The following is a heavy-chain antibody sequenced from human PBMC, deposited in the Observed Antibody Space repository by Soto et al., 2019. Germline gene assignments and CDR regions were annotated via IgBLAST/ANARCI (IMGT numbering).Heavy chain of an antibody. J-gene: IGHJ4*02. CDR1: GYTFTSYD. D-gene: IGHD6-19*01. CDR3: ARLSSGWSAFDY. Sequence: ASVKGSCKASGYTFTSYDINWLRQATGQGLEWMGWMNPNSGNTDYARKFQGRVTMTRNTSTSTAYMELSSLRSEDTAVYYCARLSSGWSAFDYWGQGTLVTVSS. V-gene: IGHV1-8*01. CDR2: MNPNSGNT.